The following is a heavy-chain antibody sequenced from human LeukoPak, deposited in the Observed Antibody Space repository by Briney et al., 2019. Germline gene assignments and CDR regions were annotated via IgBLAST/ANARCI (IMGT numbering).Heavy chain of an antibody. D-gene: IGHD2-8*01. V-gene: IGHV3-23*01. CDR1: GFSFSSYA. CDR2: ISDSRGST. CDR3: AKGKINHNGAFDA. Sequence: GGSLRLSCAASGFSFSSYAMSWVRQAPGKGLEWVSGISDSRGSTFYADSVKGRFTISRDNSKKKLFLQVDSLRVEDTAVYCAKGKINHNGAFDAWGQGTRVTVSS. J-gene: IGHJ3*01.